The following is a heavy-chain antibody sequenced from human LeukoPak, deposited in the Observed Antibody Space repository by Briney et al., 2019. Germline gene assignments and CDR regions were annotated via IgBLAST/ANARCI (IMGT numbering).Heavy chain of an antibody. D-gene: IGHD1-1*01. CDR1: GGTFSSYA. Sequence: ASVTVSCKASGGTFSSYAISWVRQAPGQGLEWMGGIIPIFGTANYAQKFQGRVTITADESTSTAYMELSSLRSEDTAVYYCARDRHDRFDYWGQGTLVTVSS. CDR2: IIPIFGTA. J-gene: IGHJ4*02. CDR3: ARDRHDRFDY. V-gene: IGHV1-69*13.